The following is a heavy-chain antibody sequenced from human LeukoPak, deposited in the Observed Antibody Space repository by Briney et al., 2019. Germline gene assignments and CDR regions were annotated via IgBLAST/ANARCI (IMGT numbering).Heavy chain of an antibody. CDR2: INPNSGGT. J-gene: IGHJ4*02. V-gene: IGHV1-2*02. CDR3: ARGATYSSSWYDFDY. D-gene: IGHD6-13*01. CDR1: GYTFTGYY. Sequence: ASVKVSCKASGYTFTGYYMHWVRQAPGQGLEWMGWINPNSGGTNYAQKFQGRVTMTRDTSISTAYMELSRLRSDDTAVYYCARGATYSSSWYDFDYWGQGTLVTVSS.